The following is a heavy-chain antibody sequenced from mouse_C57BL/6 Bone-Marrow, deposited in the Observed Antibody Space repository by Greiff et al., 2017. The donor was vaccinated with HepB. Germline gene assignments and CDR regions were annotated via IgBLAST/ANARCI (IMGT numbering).Heavy chain of an antibody. D-gene: IGHD1-1*01. J-gene: IGHJ3*01. CDR1: GFTFSDYG. V-gene: IGHV5-17*01. CDR2: ISSGSSTI. CDR3: ARNYCGSRRLAY. Sequence: EVMLVESGGGLVKPGGSLKLSCAASGFTFSDYGMHWVRQAPEKGLEWVAYISSGSSTIYYADTVKGRFTLSRDNAKNTLFLQMTSLRSEDTAMFYCARNYCGSRRLAYWGQGTLVTVSA.